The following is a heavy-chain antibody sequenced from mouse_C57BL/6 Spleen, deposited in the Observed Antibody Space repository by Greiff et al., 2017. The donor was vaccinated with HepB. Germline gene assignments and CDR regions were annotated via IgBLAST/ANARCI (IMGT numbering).Heavy chain of an antibody. V-gene: IGHV14-3*01. CDR3: ASAYYYGSTPYAMDY. CDR1: GFNIKNTY. Sequence: EVQLQQSVAELVRPGASVKLSCTASGFNIKNTYMHWVKQRPEQGLEWIGRIDPANGNTKYAPKFQGKATITADTSSNTSYLQLSSLTSEDTVIYYRASAYYYGSTPYAMDYWGQGTSVTVSS. D-gene: IGHD1-1*01. J-gene: IGHJ4*01. CDR2: IDPANGNT.